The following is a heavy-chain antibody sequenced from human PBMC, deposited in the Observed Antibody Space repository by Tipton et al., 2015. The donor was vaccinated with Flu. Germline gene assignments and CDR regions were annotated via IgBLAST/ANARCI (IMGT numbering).Heavy chain of an antibody. Sequence: LRLSCSVSGGSIRGYYWNWIRQFPGKGLEWIGFVYYTGSTNYKSSLKSRVTISTDTFTNQVSLKMKSVTAADTAVYYCGKDVEWVRFRGLDVWGRGTTVTVSS. CDR2: VYYTGST. V-gene: IGHV4-59*01. CDR3: GKDVEWVRFRGLDV. J-gene: IGHJ6*02. D-gene: IGHD3-3*01. CDR1: GGSIRGYY.